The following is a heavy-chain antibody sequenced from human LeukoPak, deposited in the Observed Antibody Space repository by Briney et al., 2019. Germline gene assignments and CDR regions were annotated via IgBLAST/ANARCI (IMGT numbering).Heavy chain of an antibody. Sequence: PSETLSLTCTVSGGSISSSSYYWGWIRQPPGKGLEWIGSIYYSGSTYYNPSLKSRVTISVDTSKNQFSLKLSSVTAADTAVYYCAKLAIYYMDVWGKGTTVTVSS. CDR1: GGSISSSSYY. J-gene: IGHJ6*03. CDR2: IYYSGST. D-gene: IGHD3-10*01. V-gene: IGHV4-39*01. CDR3: AKLAIYYMDV.